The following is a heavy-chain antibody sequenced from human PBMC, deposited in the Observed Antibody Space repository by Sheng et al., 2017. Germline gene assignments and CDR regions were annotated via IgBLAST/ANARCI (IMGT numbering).Heavy chain of an antibody. J-gene: IGHJ2*01. D-gene: IGHD4-17*01. V-gene: IGHV4-59*01. CDR2: IDYSGST. Sequence: QVQLQESGPGLVNPSETLSLTCTVSGGSISSYYWSWIRQPPGKGLEWIGYIDYSGSTNYNPSLKSRVIISIDTSKKQISLKVNSVTAADTAAYYCARFDYGDDTWDWYFDLWGRGTLVTVSS. CDR3: ARFDYGDDTWDWYFDL. CDR1: GGSISSYY.